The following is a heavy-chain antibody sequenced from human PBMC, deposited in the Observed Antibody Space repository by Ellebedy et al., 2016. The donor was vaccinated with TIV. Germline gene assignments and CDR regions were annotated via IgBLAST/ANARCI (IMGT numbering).Heavy chain of an antibody. D-gene: IGHD2-21*01. V-gene: IGHV3-21*01. CDR3: ATFDARRLCDGGNCSDY. CDR2: ISSSSYYK. CDR1: GFTFSTST. J-gene: IGHJ4*02. Sequence: GESLKISCAASGFTFSTSTMNWVRQAPGKGLEWVSSISSSSYYKYYSDSVKGRFTISRDTTKNSLYLQMNSLRAEDTAVYFCATFDARRLCDGGNCSDYWGQGTLVTVSS.